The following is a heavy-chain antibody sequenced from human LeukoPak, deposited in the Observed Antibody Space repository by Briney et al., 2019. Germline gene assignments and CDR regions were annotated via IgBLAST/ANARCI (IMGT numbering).Heavy chain of an antibody. Sequence: VGSLRLSCAASGFTFTNNAMNWVRPPPRNWLGWVSGISGSGCNTYYADCVKGRFTISRDNSKNTLYLQMNRLRAEDTAVYFCAKDPLSYYDSSGYRYFDYWGQGTLVTVSS. CDR1: GFTFTNNA. V-gene: IGHV3-23*01. CDR2: ISGSGCNT. D-gene: IGHD3-22*01. CDR3: AKDPLSYYDSSGYRYFDY. J-gene: IGHJ4*02.